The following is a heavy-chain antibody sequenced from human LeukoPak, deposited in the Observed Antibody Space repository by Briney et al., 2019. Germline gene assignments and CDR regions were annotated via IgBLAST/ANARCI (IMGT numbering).Heavy chain of an antibody. D-gene: IGHD3-10*01. Sequence: SETLSLTCAVYGGSFSGYYWSWIRQPPGKGLEWIGEINHSGSTNYNPSLKSRVTISVDTSKNQFSLKLSSVTAADTAVYYCARGPPITMARGVIINREYFQHWGQGTLVTVSS. V-gene: IGHV4-34*01. CDR1: GGSFSGYY. J-gene: IGHJ1*01. CDR2: INHSGST. CDR3: ARGPPITMARGVIINREYFQH.